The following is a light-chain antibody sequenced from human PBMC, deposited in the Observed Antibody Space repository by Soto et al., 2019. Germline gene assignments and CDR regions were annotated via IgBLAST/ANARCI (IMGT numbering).Light chain of an antibody. CDR2: GAS. V-gene: IGKV3D-20*02. J-gene: IGKJ1*01. CDR3: QQRSNWPWT. Sequence: DIVLTQSPGTLSLSPGERATLSCRASQSVNSNYLAWYQQKPGQAPRLLIFGASTRATGISDRFRGSGSGADFTLTINRLEPEDFAVYYCQQRSNWPWTFGQGTKVDIK. CDR1: QSVNSNY.